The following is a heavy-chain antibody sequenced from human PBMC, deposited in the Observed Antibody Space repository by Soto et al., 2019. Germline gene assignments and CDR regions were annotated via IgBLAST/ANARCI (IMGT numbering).Heavy chain of an antibody. Sequence: PEGTLRLSCAASGVPLGNYCMHWVRHAQGKGLVWVSRINDYGTTINYAESVEGRFIISRDDAKSEVYLQMNNLRAEDSAVYYCARGGHHPFDYWGQGALVTVSS. V-gene: IGHV3-74*01. CDR2: INDYGTTI. J-gene: IGHJ4*02. CDR3: ARGGHHPFDY. CDR1: GVPLGNYC.